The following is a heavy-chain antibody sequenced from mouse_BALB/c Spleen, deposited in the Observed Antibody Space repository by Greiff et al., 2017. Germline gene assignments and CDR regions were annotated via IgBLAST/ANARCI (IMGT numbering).Heavy chain of an antibody. CDR1: GFAFSSYD. CDR3: ARHYGSSYAMDY. Sequence: EVMLVESGGGLVKPGGSLKLSCAASGFAFSSYDMSWVRQTPEKRLEWVAYISSGGGSTYSPDTVTGRFTISRDNAKNTLYLQMSSLKSEDTAMYYGARHYGSSYAMDYWGQGTSVTVSA. J-gene: IGHJ4*01. D-gene: IGHD1-1*01. V-gene: IGHV5-12-1*01. CDR2: ISSGGGST.